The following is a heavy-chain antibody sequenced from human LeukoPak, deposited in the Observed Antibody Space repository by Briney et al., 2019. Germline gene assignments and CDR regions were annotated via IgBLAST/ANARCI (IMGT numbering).Heavy chain of an antibody. CDR3: ARGYDSSAFTFPVYFDY. CDR1: GGSISSGGYS. J-gene: IGHJ4*02. CDR2: IYHSGNT. D-gene: IGHD3-22*01. Sequence: SETLSLTCAVFGGSISSGGYSWSWIRQPPRKGLEWIGYIYHSGNTYYNPSLESRVTISVDRSKNQFSLKLTSVTAADTAVYYCARGYDSSAFTFPVYFDYWGQGTLVTVSS. V-gene: IGHV4-30-2*01.